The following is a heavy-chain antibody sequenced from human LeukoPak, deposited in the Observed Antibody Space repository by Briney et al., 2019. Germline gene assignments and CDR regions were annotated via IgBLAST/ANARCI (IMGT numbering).Heavy chain of an antibody. J-gene: IGHJ4*02. Sequence: GGSLRLSCAASGFTFSSYAMSWVRQAPGKGLDWVSAISGSGGSTYYADSVKGRFTISRDNSKNTLYLQMNSLRAEDTAVYYCAGGQFWSGYYDYWGQGTLVTVSS. CDR2: ISGSGGST. D-gene: IGHD3-3*01. V-gene: IGHV3-23*01. CDR3: AGGQFWSGYYDY. CDR1: GFTFSSYA.